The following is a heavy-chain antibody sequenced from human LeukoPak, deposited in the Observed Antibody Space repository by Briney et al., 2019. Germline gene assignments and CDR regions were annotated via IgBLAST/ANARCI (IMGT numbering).Heavy chain of an antibody. CDR3: ARSFGESYFDY. CDR1: GVSITSGGYF. Sequence: KSSETLSLTCTVSGVSITSGGYFWSWIRQHPGKGLEWIGYISYSGNTYYNPSLKSRLTISVDTSKNQFSLKLSSVTAADTAVYYCARSFGESYFDYWGQGILVTVSS. D-gene: IGHD3-10*01. J-gene: IGHJ4*02. CDR2: ISYSGNT. V-gene: IGHV4-31*03.